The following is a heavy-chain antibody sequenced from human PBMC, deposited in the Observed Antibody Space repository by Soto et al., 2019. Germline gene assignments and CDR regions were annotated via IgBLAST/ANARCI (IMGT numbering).Heavy chain of an antibody. J-gene: IGHJ6*02. D-gene: IGHD5-12*01. CDR3: AKDLRSRGYSGYDFHYYYYGMDV. V-gene: IGHV3-9*01. CDR1: GFTFDDYA. CDR2: ISWNSGSI. Sequence: PGGSLRLSCAASGFTFDDYAMHWVRQAPGKGLEWVSGISWNSGSIGYADPVKGRFTISRDNAKNSLYLQMNSLRAEDTALYYCAKDLRSRGYSGYDFHYYYYGMDVWGQGTTVTVSS.